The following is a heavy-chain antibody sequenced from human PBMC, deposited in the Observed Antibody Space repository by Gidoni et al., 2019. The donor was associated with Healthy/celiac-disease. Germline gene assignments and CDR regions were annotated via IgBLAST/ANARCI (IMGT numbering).Heavy chain of an antibody. J-gene: IGHJ6*03. Sequence: EVQLLESGGGLVQPGGSLRLSCAASGFTFSSYAMSWVRQAPGKGLEWVSAISGSGGSTYYADSVKGRFTISRDNSKNTLYLQMNSLRAEDTAVYYCAKGVDSGYDRPTDYYYMDVWGKGTTVTVSS. CDR2: ISGSGGST. D-gene: IGHD5-12*01. CDR1: GFTFSSYA. V-gene: IGHV3-23*01. CDR3: AKGVDSGYDRPTDYYYMDV.